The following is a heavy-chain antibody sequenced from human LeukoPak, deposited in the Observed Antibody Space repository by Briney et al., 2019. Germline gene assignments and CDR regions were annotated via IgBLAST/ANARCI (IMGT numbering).Heavy chain of an antibody. Sequence: PGGSLRLSRAASGFTFTSFWMTWVRQSPGKGLEWVANVNRDGTKTTYVDSVKGRFTISRDNAKNSLFLHMSSLRAEDTAVYYCATAPTAADSSWGQGTLVAVSS. D-gene: IGHD6-13*01. V-gene: IGHV3-7*01. CDR1: GFTFTSFW. CDR2: VNRDGTKT. J-gene: IGHJ5*02. CDR3: ATAPTAADSS.